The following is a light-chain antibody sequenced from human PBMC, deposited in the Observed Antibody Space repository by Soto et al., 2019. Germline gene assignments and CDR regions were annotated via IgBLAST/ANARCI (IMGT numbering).Light chain of an antibody. CDR2: EVS. CDR3: TSYTRSSTWV. Sequence: QSVLTQPASVSGSLGQSITISCTGTTSDVGAYNYVSWYQQHPGKAPKFMIYEVSNRPSGVSNRFSGSKSGNTASLTISGLQAEDEADYYCTSYTRSSTWVFGGGT. V-gene: IGLV2-14*01. J-gene: IGLJ2*01. CDR1: TSDVGAYNY.